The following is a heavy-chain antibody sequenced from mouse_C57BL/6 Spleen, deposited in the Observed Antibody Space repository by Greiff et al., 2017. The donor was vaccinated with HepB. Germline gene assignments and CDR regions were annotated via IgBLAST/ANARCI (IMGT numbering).Heavy chain of an antibody. V-gene: IGHV1-39*01. CDR3: ARPDYYGSSSAWFAY. CDR1: GYSFTDYN. D-gene: IGHD1-1*01. CDR2: INPNYGTT. Sequence: EVQLQQSGPELVKPGASVKISCKASGYSFTDYNMNWVKQSNGKSLEWIGVINPNYGTTSYKQKFKGKATLTVDQTSSTAYLQLNSLTSEDSAVYSCARPDYYGSSSAWFAYWGQGTLVTVSA. J-gene: IGHJ3*01.